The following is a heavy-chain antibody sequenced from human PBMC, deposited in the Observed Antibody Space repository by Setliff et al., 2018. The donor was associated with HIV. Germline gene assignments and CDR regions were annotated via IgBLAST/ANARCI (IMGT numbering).Heavy chain of an antibody. CDR2: IYYNGNT. J-gene: IGHJ4*02. CDR3: AAAEGQGPWYFFDN. Sequence: PSETLSLTCSVSGASISSPIYYWGWIRQAPGKGLEWIGNIYYNGNTNYKPSIERRLTISVDTSKNQFSLSLSSVTATDTALYFCAAAEGQGPWYFFDNWGQGTQVTVSS. V-gene: IGHV4-39*01. CDR1: GASISSPIYY. D-gene: IGHD6-13*01.